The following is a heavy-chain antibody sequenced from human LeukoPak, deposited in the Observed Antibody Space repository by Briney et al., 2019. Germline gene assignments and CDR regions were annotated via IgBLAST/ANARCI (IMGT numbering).Heavy chain of an antibody. CDR1: GFTFSSYG. Sequence: GGSLRLSCAASGFTFSSYGMHWVRQAPGKGLEWVAFIRYDGSNKYYADSVKGRFTISRGNSKNTLYLQMNSLRAEDTAVYYCAKARYDILTATIFDYWGQGTLVTVSS. D-gene: IGHD3-9*01. CDR3: AKARYDILTATIFDY. V-gene: IGHV3-30*02. J-gene: IGHJ4*02. CDR2: IRYDGSNK.